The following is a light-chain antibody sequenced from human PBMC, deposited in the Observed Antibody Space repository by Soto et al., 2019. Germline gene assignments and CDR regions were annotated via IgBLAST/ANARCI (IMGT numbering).Light chain of an antibody. CDR1: SSDVGGYNY. CDR3: CSYTNRSRIML. Sequence: QSALTQPASVSGSPGQSITISCTGTSSDVGGYNYVSWYQQHPGKAPKLMIYDVSNRPSGVSNRFSGSKSGNTASLTISGPQAEDEADAYCCSYTNRSRIMLFGTGTKLTVL. CDR2: DVS. J-gene: IGLJ2*01. V-gene: IGLV2-14*01.